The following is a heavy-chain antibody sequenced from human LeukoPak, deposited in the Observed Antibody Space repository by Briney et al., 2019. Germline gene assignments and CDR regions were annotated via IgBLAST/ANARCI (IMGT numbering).Heavy chain of an antibody. V-gene: IGHV3-23*01. CDR1: GFTFSIYA. CDR3: ATEGGPPIERY. CDR2: IGGRADTT. J-gene: IGHJ4*02. Sequence: GGSLRLSCAASGFTFSIYAMSWVRQAPGKGLGWVSAIGGRADTTYYADSVKGRFTISRDNSKNTLFLQMNSLRAEDTAVYYCATEGGPPIERYWGQGTLVTVSS. D-gene: IGHD2-15*01.